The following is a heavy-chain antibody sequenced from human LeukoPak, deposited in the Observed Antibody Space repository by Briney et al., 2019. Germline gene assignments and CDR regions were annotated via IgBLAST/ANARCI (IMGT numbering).Heavy chain of an antibody. CDR3: ARHMIAGGSYHIFDY. CDR1: GGSISSSSYY. V-gene: IGHV4-39*01. J-gene: IGHJ4*02. CDR2: IYYSGST. Sequence: SETLSLTCTVSGGSISSSSYYWGWIRQPPGKGLEWIGSIYYSGSTYYNPSLKSRVTISVDTSKNQFSLKLSSVTAADTAVYYCARHMIAGGSYHIFDYWGQGTLVTVSS. D-gene: IGHD1-26*01.